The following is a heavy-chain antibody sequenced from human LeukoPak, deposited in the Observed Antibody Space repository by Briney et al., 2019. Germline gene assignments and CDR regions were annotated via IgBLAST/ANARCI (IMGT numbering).Heavy chain of an antibody. D-gene: IGHD6-13*01. Sequence: PGGSLRLSCAASGFTLSSYAMSWVRQAPGKGLEWVSSISSSSSYIYYADSVKGRFTISRDNAKNSLYLQMNSLRAEDTAVYYCAREAPDSSSGEPGGAFDIWGQGTMVTVSS. CDR3: AREAPDSSSGEPGGAFDI. CDR1: GFTLSSYA. J-gene: IGHJ3*02. V-gene: IGHV3-21*01. CDR2: ISSSSSYI.